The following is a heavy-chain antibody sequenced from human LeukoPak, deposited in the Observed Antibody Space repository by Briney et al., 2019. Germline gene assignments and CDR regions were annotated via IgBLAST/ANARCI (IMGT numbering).Heavy chain of an antibody. Sequence: SETLSLTCTVSAGSISSSSYYWGWIRQPPGKGLEWMRSIYYSGSTYYNPSLKSRVTISVDTSKNQFSLNLSSVTAADTAVYYCARHTVTTLYYYYGMDVWGQGTTVTVSS. CDR2: IYYSGST. J-gene: IGHJ6*02. CDR3: ARHTVTTLYYYYGMDV. D-gene: IGHD4-17*01. CDR1: AGSISSSSYY. V-gene: IGHV4-39*01.